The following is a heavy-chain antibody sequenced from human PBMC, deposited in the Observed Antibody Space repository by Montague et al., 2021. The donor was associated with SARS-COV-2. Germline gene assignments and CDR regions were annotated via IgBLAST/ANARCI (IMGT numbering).Heavy chain of an antibody. CDR3: ARHYSATLPAVY. D-gene: IGHD2-15*01. CDR1: GGSSSSFY. CDR2: ISDSGST. Sequence: SETLSLTCTGAGGSSSSFYWSRFRQPPGKGLEWSGYISDSGSTNYNPSLTSRVTMSVDTSKNQFSLKVNSVTAADTAVYYCARHYSATLPAVYWGQGTLVTVSS. J-gene: IGHJ4*02. V-gene: IGHV4-59*08.